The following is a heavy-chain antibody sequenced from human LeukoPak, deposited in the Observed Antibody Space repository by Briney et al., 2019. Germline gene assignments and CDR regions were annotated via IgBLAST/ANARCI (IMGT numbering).Heavy chain of an antibody. V-gene: IGHV3-30*02. D-gene: IGHD2-21*02. J-gene: IGHJ4*02. CDR1: GFTFSSYG. Sequence: PGGSLRLSCAASGFTFSSYGMHWVRQAPGKGLEWVAFIRCDGSNKYYADSVKGRFTISRDNSKNTLYLQMNSLRAEDTAVYYCAKEYREVVTASDYWGQGTLVTVSS. CDR2: IRCDGSNK. CDR3: AKEYREVVTASDY.